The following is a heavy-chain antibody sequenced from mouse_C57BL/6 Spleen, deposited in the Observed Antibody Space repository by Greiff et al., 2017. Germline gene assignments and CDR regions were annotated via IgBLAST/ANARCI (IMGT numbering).Heavy chain of an antibody. CDR3: ARPHYYGSSRGYFDV. CDR1: GYSITSGYY. D-gene: IGHD1-1*01. J-gene: IGHJ1*03. V-gene: IGHV3-6*01. Sequence: DVQLVESGPGLVKPSQSLSLTCSVTGYSITSGYYWNWIRQFPGNKLEWMGYISYDGSNNYNPSLKNRISITRDTSKNQFFLKLNSVTTEDTATYYYARPHYYGSSRGYFDVWGTGTTVTVSS. CDR2: ISYDGSN.